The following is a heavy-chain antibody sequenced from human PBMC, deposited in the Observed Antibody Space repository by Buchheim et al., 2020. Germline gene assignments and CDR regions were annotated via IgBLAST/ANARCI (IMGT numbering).Heavy chain of an antibody. D-gene: IGHD1-26*01. CDR3: ARLDRGSYGVYFDY. J-gene: IGHJ4*02. CDR2: IYYSGST. V-gene: IGHV4-31*03. Sequence: QVQLQESGPGLVKPSQTLSLTCTVYGGSIISGGYYWSWIRQHQGKGLEWIGYIYYSGSTYYNPSLKSRVTISVDTSKNQFSLKLSSVTAADTAVYYCARLDRGSYGVYFDYWGQGTL. CDR1: GGSIISGGYY.